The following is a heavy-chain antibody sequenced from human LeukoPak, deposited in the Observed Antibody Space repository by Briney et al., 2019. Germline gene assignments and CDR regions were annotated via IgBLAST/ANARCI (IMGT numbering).Heavy chain of an antibody. CDR2: ISGSGGST. CDR3: AKDSEHQLLTMS. D-gene: IGHD2-2*01. Sequence: GGSLRLSCAASGFTFSSYAMSWVRQAPRKGLEWVSAISGSGGSTYYADSVKGRFTISRDNSKNTLYLQMNSLRAEDTAVYYCAKDSEHQLLTMSWGQGTLVTVSS. J-gene: IGHJ4*02. CDR1: GFTFSSYA. V-gene: IGHV3-23*01.